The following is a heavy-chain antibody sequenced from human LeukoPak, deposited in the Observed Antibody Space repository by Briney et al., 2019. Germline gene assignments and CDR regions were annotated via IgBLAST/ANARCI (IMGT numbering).Heavy chain of an antibody. Sequence: PGGSLRLSCAASGFTFSSSAMSWVRQAPGKGLEWVASIKNDGSERYYVDSVRGRYTISRDNTKNSLFLQMSSLRAEDTAVYYCATDRGWRTSGYYLYYFEYWGQGTLVTFSS. CDR2: IKNDGSER. CDR1: GFTFSSSA. D-gene: IGHD3-3*01. V-gene: IGHV3-7*01. CDR3: ATDRGWRTSGYYLYYFEY. J-gene: IGHJ4*02.